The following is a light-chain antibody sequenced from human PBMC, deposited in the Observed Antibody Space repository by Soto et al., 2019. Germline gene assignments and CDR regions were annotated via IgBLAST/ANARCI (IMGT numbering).Light chain of an antibody. CDR1: QSVSSSY. V-gene: IGKV3-20*01. Sequence: DIVLTQSPGTLSLSPGERATLSCRASQSVSSSYLAWYQQKPGQAPRLLIYGASSRATGIPDRFSGSGSGTECTLTISRLEPEDFAVYYCQQDASSPYTLGQGTKLEIK. J-gene: IGKJ2*01. CDR2: GAS. CDR3: QQDASSPYT.